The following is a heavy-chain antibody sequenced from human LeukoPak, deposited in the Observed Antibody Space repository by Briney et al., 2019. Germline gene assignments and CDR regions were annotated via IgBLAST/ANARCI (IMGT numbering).Heavy chain of an antibody. CDR2: IYYTGNT. D-gene: IGHD3/OR15-3a*01. CDR1: GDSISSSSSY. V-gene: IGHV4-39*01. CDR3: ARQTGSGLFILP. J-gene: IGHJ4*02. Sequence: SETLSLTCTVSGDSISSSSSYWGWIRQPPGEGLEWIGSIYYTGNTYYNASLKSRVTISIDTSKNQISLRLTSVTATDTAVYYCARQTGSGLFILPGGQGTLVTVSS.